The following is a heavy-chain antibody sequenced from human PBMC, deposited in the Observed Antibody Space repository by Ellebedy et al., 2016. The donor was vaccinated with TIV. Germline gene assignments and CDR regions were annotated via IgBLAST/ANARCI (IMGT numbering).Heavy chain of an antibody. CDR1: GFTFSTYW. CDR2: IKQDGSAN. CDR3: AKDKNGYSSGWYPDY. J-gene: IGHJ4*02. V-gene: IGHV3-7*03. Sequence: GGSLRLXXAASGFTFSTYWMAWVRRAPGEGLEWVASIKQDGSANFYVDSVKGRFTISRDNSKNTLFLQMNSLRAEDTAIYYCAKDKNGYSSGWYPDYWGQGTLVTVSS. D-gene: IGHD6-19*01.